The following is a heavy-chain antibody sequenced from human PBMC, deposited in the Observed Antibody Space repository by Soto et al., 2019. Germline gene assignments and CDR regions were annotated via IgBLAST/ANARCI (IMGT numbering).Heavy chain of an antibody. CDR1: GYTFTTYG. V-gene: IGHV1-18*01. CDR2: ISAYNGDT. D-gene: IGHD6-13*01. CDR3: AREGSWPYYYYGMDV. J-gene: IGHJ6*02. Sequence: ASVKVSCKASGYTFTTYGISWVRQAPGQGLEWMGWISAYNGDTKYAQNVQDRVSMTTDTPTSTAYMELRSLRSDDTAVYYCAREGSWPYYYYGMDVWGQGTTVTV.